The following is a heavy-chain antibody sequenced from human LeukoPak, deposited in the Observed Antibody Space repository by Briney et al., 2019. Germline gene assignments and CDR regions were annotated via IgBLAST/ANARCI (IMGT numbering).Heavy chain of an antibody. CDR2: IYATGHT. CDR3: ARHFRKDYPDSGSSQYFLYIDV. D-gene: IGHD3-10*01. CDR1: GGSISDHY. J-gene: IGHJ6*03. Sequence: PAGTLSLTCAVSGGSISDHYWSWIRQTPGTRLEWIVYIYATGHTNYSPSLKDCPTISLDTSKNQFSLRLRSVTAADTGLYYCARHFRKDYPDSGSSQYFLYIDVWGKGTTVTVSS. V-gene: IGHV4-4*09.